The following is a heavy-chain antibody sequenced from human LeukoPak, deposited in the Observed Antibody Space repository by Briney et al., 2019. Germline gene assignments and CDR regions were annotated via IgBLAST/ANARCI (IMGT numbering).Heavy chain of an antibody. D-gene: IGHD6-13*01. J-gene: IGHJ4*02. Sequence: SGPALVKPTQTLTLTCTFSGFSLSTSGVGVGWIRQPPGKALEWLALIYWDDDKRYSPSLKSRLTITKDTSKNQVVLTMTNVDPVDTATYYCAHRGSSSWLDYWGQGTLVTVSS. V-gene: IGHV2-5*02. CDR3: AHRGSSSWLDY. CDR1: GFSLSTSGVG. CDR2: IYWDDDK.